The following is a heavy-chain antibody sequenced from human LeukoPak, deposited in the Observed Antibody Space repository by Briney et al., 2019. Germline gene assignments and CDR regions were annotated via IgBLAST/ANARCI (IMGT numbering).Heavy chain of an antibody. Sequence: SETLSLTCTVSGGSISSYYWSWIRQPPGKGLEWIGYVYYSGYANYNPSLRSRVTISVDTSKNQFSLKLSSVTAADTAVYYCARDRSSGWYYFDYWGQGTLVTVSS. CDR3: ARDRSSGWYYFDY. J-gene: IGHJ4*02. CDR2: VYYSGYA. V-gene: IGHV4-59*01. D-gene: IGHD6-19*01. CDR1: GGSISSYY.